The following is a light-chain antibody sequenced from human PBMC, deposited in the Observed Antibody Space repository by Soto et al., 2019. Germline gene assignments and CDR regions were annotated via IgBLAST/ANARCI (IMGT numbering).Light chain of an antibody. CDR1: QSLLYSSNNKKY. V-gene: IGKV4-1*01. J-gene: IGKJ2*01. CDR3: QQYYTPPV. CDR2: WGS. Sequence: DIVMTQTPDSLALPLGERATINCKSSQSLLYSSNNKKYLAWYQQKPRQPPKLLIYWGSTRESGVPDRFSGSGSGTDFTLTISSLQAEDAAVYYCQQYYTPPVFGQGTKLEIK.